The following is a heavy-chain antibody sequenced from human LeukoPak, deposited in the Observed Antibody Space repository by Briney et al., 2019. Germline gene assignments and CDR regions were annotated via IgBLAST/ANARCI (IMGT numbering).Heavy chain of an antibody. V-gene: IGHV1-2*02. D-gene: IGHD3-10*01. CDR1: GYTFTGYY. Sequence: ASVKVSCKASGYTFTGYYMHWVRQAPGQGLEWMGWINPNSGGTNHAQKFQGRVTMTRDTSISTAYMELSRLRSDDTAVYYCARDRRFGEPFDYWGQGTLVTVSS. CDR2: INPNSGGT. J-gene: IGHJ4*02. CDR3: ARDRRFGEPFDY.